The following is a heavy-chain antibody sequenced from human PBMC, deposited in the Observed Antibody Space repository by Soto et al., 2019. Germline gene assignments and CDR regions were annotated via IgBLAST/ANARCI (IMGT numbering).Heavy chain of an antibody. CDR3: ARHGLGYCSSTSCAPVVEFDY. J-gene: IGHJ4*02. CDR2: IYYSGST. Sequence: SETLSLTCTVSGGSISSSSYYWGWICQPPGKGLEWIGSIYYSGSTYYNPSLKSRVTISVDTSKNQFSLKLSSVTAADTAMYYCARHGLGYCSSTSCAPVVEFDYWGQGTLVTVSS. D-gene: IGHD2-2*01. V-gene: IGHV4-39*01. CDR1: GGSISSSSYY.